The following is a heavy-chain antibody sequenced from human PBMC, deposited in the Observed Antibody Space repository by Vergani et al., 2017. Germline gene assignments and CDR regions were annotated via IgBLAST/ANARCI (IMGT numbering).Heavy chain of an antibody. D-gene: IGHD3-22*01. V-gene: IGHV4-34*01. Sequence: QVQLQQWGAGLLKPSETLSLTCAVYGGSFSDCYWNWIRPHPGTGLEWIGYIYSTGSTHHNPSLRRRINMSVDTSKNRFSLKLNSVTAADTAMYYCARMGGYDEGDAFRIGYFDSWGPGILVTVSS. CDR2: IYSTGST. CDR3: ARMGGYDEGDAFRIGYFDS. CDR1: GGSFSDCY. J-gene: IGHJ4*02.